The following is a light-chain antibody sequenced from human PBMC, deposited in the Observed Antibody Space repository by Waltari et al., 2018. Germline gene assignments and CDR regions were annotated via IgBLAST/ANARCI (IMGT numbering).Light chain of an antibody. J-gene: IGLJ3*02. Sequence: LVLTQSPSASASLGASVKPTCSLPGDSSAYAIAGHPQQPLKGPRYLMTVNSDGSHKKGDGISERFSGSSSDVDRYLIISRLQSDDEADYFCQTWGTGIQVFGSGTKLTVL. V-gene: IGLV4-69*01. CDR3: QTWGTGIQV. CDR2: VNSDGSH. CDR1: GDSSAYA.